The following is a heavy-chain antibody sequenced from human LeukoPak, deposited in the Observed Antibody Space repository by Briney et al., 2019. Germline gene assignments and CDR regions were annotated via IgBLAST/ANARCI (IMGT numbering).Heavy chain of an antibody. D-gene: IGHD1-26*01. CDR2: ISYDGSNK. CDR3: ARERYSGSYFRDFDY. J-gene: IGHJ4*02. Sequence: GGSLRLSCAASGFTFSSYAMHWVRQAPGRGLEWVAVISYDGSNKYYADSVKGRFTISRDNSKNTLYLQMNSLRAEDTAVYYCARERYSGSYFRDFDYWGQGTLVTVSS. V-gene: IGHV3-30-3*01. CDR1: GFTFSSYA.